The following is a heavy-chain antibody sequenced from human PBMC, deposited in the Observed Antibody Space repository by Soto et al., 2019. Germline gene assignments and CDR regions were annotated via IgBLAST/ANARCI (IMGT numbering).Heavy chain of an antibody. J-gene: IGHJ6*02. Sequence: SVKVSCKASGGTFSSYAISWVRQAPGQGLEWMGGIIPIFGTANYAQKFQGRVTITADESTSTAHMELSSLRSEGTAVYYCARALNIVATITYYYYGMDVWGQGTTVTVSS. CDR3: ARALNIVATITYYYYGMDV. CDR1: GGTFSSYA. CDR2: IIPIFGTA. D-gene: IGHD5-12*01. V-gene: IGHV1-69*13.